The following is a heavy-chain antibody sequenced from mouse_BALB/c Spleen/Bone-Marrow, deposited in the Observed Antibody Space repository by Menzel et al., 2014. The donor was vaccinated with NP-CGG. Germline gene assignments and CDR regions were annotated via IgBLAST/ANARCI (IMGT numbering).Heavy chain of an antibody. Sequence: VQLKQSGPELVKPGASVKMSCKASGYTFTSYVMHWVKQKPGQGLEWIGYINPYNDGTKYNEKFKGMATLTSDRSSSKGCMELSSMTSEDSAVYYCAKGGNYRYDFDYWGQGTTLTVSS. V-gene: IGHV1-14*01. D-gene: IGHD2-12*01. CDR3: AKGGNYRYDFDY. J-gene: IGHJ2*01. CDR2: INPYNDGT. CDR1: GYTFTSYV.